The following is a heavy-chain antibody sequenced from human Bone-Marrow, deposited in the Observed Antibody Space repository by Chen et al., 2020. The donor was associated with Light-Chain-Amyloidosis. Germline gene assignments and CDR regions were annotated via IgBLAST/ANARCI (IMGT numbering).Heavy chain of an antibody. CDR1: GYTFTGYY. V-gene: IGHV1-2*02. CDR3: AGDRRQQLVRGWFDP. D-gene: IGHD6-13*01. J-gene: IGHJ5*02. Sequence: QVQLVQSGAEVKKPGASVKVSCKASGYTFTGYYMHWVRQAPGQGLEWIGWINPNSGSTNDAQKFQGKVTMTRDTSSSTAYMVLSRLRSDVTAVSYCAGDRRQQLVRGWFDPWGQGTLVTVSS. CDR2: INPNSGST.